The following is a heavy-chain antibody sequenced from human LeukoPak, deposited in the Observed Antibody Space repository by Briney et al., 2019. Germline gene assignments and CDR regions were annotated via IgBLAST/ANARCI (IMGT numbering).Heavy chain of an antibody. CDR3: ARVFTGDILTAWDAFDI. CDR1: GFTFSSYA. J-gene: IGHJ3*02. D-gene: IGHD3-9*01. Sequence: GGSLRLSCAASGFTFSSYAMLWVRQAPGKGLEWVAVISYDGSNKYYADSVKGRFTISRDNSKNTLYLQMNSLRAEDTAVYYCARVFTGDILTAWDAFDIWGQGTMVTVSS. V-gene: IGHV3-30-3*01. CDR2: ISYDGSNK.